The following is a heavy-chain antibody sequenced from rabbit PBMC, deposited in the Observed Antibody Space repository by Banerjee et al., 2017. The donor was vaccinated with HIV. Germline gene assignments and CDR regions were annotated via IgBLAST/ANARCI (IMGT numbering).Heavy chain of an antibody. CDR2: IYTGSSGST. D-gene: IGHD7-1*01. CDR3: ARNYGTGSYDL. Sequence: QQQLEESGGGLVKPGGTLTLTCKASGIDFSSYYRMCWVRQAPGRGLELIACIYTGSSGSTYYANWAKGRFTISKTSSTTVTLQMTSLTAADTATYFCARNYGTGSYDLWGPGTLVTVS. J-gene: IGHJ6*01. V-gene: IGHV1S45*01. CDR1: GIDFSSYYR.